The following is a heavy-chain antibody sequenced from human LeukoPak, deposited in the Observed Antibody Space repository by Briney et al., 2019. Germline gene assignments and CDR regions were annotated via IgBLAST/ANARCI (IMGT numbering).Heavy chain of an antibody. V-gene: IGHV3-53*01. CDR3: AGGVWFGDINY. CDR2: IYSGGST. J-gene: IGHJ4*02. CDR1: GFTVSSNY. Sequence: GGSLRLSCAASGFTVSSNYMSCVRQAPGKGLEWVSVIYSGGSTYYADSVKGRFTISRDNSKHTLYLQMNSLRAEDTAVYYCAGGVWFGDINYWGQGTLVTVSS. D-gene: IGHD3-10*01.